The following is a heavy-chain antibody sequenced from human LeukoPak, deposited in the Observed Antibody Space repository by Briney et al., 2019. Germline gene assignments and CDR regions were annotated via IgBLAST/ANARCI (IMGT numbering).Heavy chain of an antibody. D-gene: IGHD3-9*01. V-gene: IGHV4-34*01. CDR2: INHSGST. J-gene: IGHJ4*02. CDR1: GGSFSGYY. CDR3: ARRHYGVLRYFDWLPPFDY. Sequence: PSETLSLTCAVYGGSFSGYYWSWIRQPPGKGLEWIGEINHSGSTNYNPSLKSRVTISVDTSKNQFSLKLSSVTAADTAVYYCARRHYGVLRYFDWLPPFDYWGQGTLVTVSS.